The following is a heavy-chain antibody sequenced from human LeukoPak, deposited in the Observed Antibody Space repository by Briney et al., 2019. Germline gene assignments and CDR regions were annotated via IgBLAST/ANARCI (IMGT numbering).Heavy chain of an antibody. CDR3: ARVLLDSGTCSLYY. CDR1: GFTLSSYS. Sequence: QPGGSLRLSCAAAGFTLSSYSMNWDRQAPGKGLEWVSYISGRSSTKYYADSVKGRFTISRDNAENSLYLQMNSLRVEDTAVYYCARVLLDSGTCSLYYWSQGSLVTVSS. V-gene: IGHV3-48*01. J-gene: IGHJ4*02. CDR2: ISGRSSTK. D-gene: IGHD3-10*01.